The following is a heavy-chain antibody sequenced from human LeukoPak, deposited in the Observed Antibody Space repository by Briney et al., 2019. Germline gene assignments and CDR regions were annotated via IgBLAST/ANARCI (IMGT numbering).Heavy chain of an antibody. CDR1: GGSISSGDYY. J-gene: IGHJ5*02. D-gene: IGHD3-9*01. Sequence: KPSETLSLTCTVSGGSISSGDYYWSWIRQPPGKGLEWIGYIYYSGSTYYNPSLKSRVTISVDTSKNQFSLKLSSVTAADTAVYYCARDKVDYDILPAHWFDPWGQGTLVTVSS. CDR3: ARDKVDYDILPAHWFDP. V-gene: IGHV4-30-4*01. CDR2: IYYSGST.